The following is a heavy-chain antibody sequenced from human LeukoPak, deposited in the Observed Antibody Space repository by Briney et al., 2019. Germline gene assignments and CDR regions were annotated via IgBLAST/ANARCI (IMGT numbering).Heavy chain of an antibody. V-gene: IGHV3-23*01. CDR2: IGATGDNT. D-gene: IGHD5-24*01. CDR3: ARLGVAPIRDYWYFDL. Sequence: PGGSLRLSCAASGFTFSNYAMIWVRQAPGKGLEWVSGIGATGDNTYYADSVKGRFTISRDNSKNTVYLQMNSLRAEDTAIYYCARLGVAPIRDYWYFDLWGRGTLVTVSS. J-gene: IGHJ2*01. CDR1: GFTFSNYA.